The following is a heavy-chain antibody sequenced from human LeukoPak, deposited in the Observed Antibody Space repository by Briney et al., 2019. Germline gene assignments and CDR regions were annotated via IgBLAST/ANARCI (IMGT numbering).Heavy chain of an antibody. D-gene: IGHD6-19*01. CDR1: GFTFRSYW. CDR3: ARGSSGWYEGYYYYYMDV. CDR2: INNDGSST. V-gene: IGHV3-74*01. J-gene: IGHJ6*03. Sequence: GGSLRLSCAASGFTFRSYWMHWVRQVPGEGLVWVSRINNDGSSTNYADSVKGRFTISRDNAKNTLYLQMNSLRDEDTAVYYCARGSSGWYEGYYYYYMDVWGKGTTVTVSS.